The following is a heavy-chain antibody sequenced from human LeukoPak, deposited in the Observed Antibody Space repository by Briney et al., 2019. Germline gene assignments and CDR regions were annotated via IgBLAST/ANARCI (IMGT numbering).Heavy chain of an antibody. CDR1: GFTFDDYA. V-gene: IGHV3-9*01. CDR3: AKVNAIAVAGPFDY. CDR2: ISWNSGSI. J-gene: IGHJ4*02. D-gene: IGHD6-19*01. Sequence: GGSLRLSCAASGFTFDDYAMHWVRQAPGKGLEWVSGISWNSGSIGYADSVKGRFTISRDNAKNSLYLQMNSLRAEDTALYYCAKVNAIAVAGPFDYWGQGTLVTVFS.